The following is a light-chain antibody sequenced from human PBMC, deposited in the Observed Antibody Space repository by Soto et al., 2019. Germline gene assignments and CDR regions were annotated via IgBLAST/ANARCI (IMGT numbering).Light chain of an antibody. J-gene: IGKJ4*01. CDR2: ATS. CDR1: QSVSTTY. CDR3: QHYGNSRART. V-gene: IGKV3-20*01. Sequence: EIVLTQSPGTVSLSPGERATLSCRASQSVSTTYLGWYQQKPGQAPRLLIYATSSRPTGIPARFSGSGSGTDFTLTISRLEPEDFAVYYCQHYGNSRARTFGGGTKVEIK.